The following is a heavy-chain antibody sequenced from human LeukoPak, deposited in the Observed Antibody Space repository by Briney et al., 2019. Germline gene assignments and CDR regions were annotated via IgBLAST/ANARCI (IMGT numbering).Heavy chain of an antibody. CDR1: GFTFSSYW. V-gene: IGHV3-74*01. CDR3: AKGSRGSCSRTYCYPFDY. CDR2: INSDGSST. D-gene: IGHD2-2*01. J-gene: IGHJ4*02. Sequence: GGSLRLSCAASGFTFSSYWTHWVRQAPGKGLVWVSRINSDGSSTSYADSVKGRFAISRDNSKNTLYLQMNRLRAEDTAVYYCAKGSRGSCSRTYCYPFDYWGQGTLVTVSS.